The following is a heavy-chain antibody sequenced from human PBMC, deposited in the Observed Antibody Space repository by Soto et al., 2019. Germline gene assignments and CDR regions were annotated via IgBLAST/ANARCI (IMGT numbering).Heavy chain of an antibody. J-gene: IGHJ3*01. CDR1: GYTFTSYY. Sequence: QVQLVQSGAEVKKPGASVKVSCKASGYTFTSYYMHWVRQAPGQGLEWMGIINPSGGSTSYAQKCQGRVTMTRDTSTSTVYMELSSLRSEDTAVYYCARDLAQLRWESPRAFDLWGQGTMVTVSS. D-gene: IGHD2-21*01. CDR3: ARDLAQLRWESPRAFDL. CDR2: INPSGGST. V-gene: IGHV1-46*01.